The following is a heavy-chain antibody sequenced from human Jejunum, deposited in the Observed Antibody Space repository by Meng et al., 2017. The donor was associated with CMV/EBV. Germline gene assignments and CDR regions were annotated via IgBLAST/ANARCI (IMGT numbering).Heavy chain of an antibody. CDR3: ARVSNTCLECWFDP. Sequence: QVQMVQSGAEVKKPGASVKVSCKASGYSFTSYAISWVRQAPGQGLEWMGWISAYDGNTNYAQKFQGRVTMTTHTSTSTAYMELTGLTSDDTAVYYCARVSNTCLECWFDPWGQGTLVTVSS. J-gene: IGHJ5*02. CDR2: ISAYDGNT. CDR1: GYSFTSYA. D-gene: IGHD3-3*01. V-gene: IGHV1-18*01.